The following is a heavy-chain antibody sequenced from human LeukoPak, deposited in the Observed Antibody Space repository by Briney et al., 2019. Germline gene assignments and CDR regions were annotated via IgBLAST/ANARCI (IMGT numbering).Heavy chain of an antibody. V-gene: IGHV4-4*02. D-gene: IGHD4-17*01. Sequence: SGTLSLTCAVSGGSISSNNWRSGVRQPPGEGLEWIGEIYNSGSTNYNQNLKSRVTISVDKSKNQFSLKLSSVTAADTAVYYCARDRYGDYPFAYWGQGTLVTVSS. CDR3: ARDRYGDYPFAY. J-gene: IGHJ4*02. CDR1: GGSISSNNW. CDR2: IYNSGST.